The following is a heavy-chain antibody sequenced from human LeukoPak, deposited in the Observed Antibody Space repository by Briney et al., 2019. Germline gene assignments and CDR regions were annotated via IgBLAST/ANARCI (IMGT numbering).Heavy chain of an antibody. J-gene: IGHJ4*02. D-gene: IGHD2-2*01. CDR2: IKQDGSET. CDR3: ARDAMSRTADY. CDR1: GFTLSSYW. Sequence: PGGSPRLSRAASGFTLSSYWMSWVRPAPGKGLEWVGNIKQDGSETYFVDSVKGRFTISRDNAKNSLCLQMNSLRAEDTAVYYCARDAMSRTADYWGQGTLVTVSS. V-gene: IGHV3-7*01.